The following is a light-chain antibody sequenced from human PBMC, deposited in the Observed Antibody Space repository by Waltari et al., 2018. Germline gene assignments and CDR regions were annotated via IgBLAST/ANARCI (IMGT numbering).Light chain of an antibody. V-gene: IGKV3-20*01. CDR2: GAF. J-gene: IGKJ3*01. Sequence: IVLTQSPGTLSLSPGERATLSCRASQTIPTNYLAWYQQKPGQAPRLLIYGAFSRAAGIPGRFRGSGSGTDFTLTISRLEPEDFAVYYCQQYDSSPLFTFGPGTKVDI. CDR3: QQYDSSPLFT. CDR1: QTIPTNY.